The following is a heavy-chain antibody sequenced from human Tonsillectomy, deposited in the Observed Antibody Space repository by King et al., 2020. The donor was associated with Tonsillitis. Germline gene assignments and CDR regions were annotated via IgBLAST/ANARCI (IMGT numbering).Heavy chain of an antibody. CDR1: GGSISSGGYY. Sequence: QLQESGPGLVKSSETLSLTCTVSGGSISSGGYYWSWIRQHPGKGLEWIGYIFYRGSTCYNPSLKSLVTISLDTSKNQFSLKLNSVTAADTAVYYCARTRGDGSWFAPWGQGTLVTVSS. V-gene: IGHV4-31*01. D-gene: IGHD1-26*01. J-gene: IGHJ5*02. CDR2: IFYRGST. CDR3: ARTRGDGSWFAP.